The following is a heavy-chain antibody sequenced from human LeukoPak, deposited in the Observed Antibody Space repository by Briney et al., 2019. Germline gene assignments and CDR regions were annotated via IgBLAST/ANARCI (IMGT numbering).Heavy chain of an antibody. D-gene: IGHD3-3*01. CDR1: GFTFSSYA. CDR3: AKAAGKENGYDFWFEH. Sequence: GGSLRLSCAASGFTFSSYAMSWVRQAPGKGLEWVSAISGSGGSTYYADSVKGRFTISRDNSKSTVDLQMNSLRIEDTAVYYCAKAAGKENGYDFWFEHWGQGTLVTVSS. V-gene: IGHV3-23*01. CDR2: ISGSGGST. J-gene: IGHJ5*02.